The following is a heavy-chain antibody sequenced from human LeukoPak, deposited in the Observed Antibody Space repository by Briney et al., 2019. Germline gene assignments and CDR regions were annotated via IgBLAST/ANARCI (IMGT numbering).Heavy chain of an antibody. Sequence: GRSLRLSCAASGFTFSSYAMHWVRQAPGKGLEWVAVISYDGSNKYYADSVKGRFTISRDNSKNTLYPQMNSLRAEDTAVYYCARAPAAAGQYYFDYWGQGTLVTVSS. CDR3: ARAPAAAGQYYFDY. CDR2: ISYDGSNK. V-gene: IGHV3-30*04. D-gene: IGHD6-13*01. J-gene: IGHJ4*02. CDR1: GFTFSSYA.